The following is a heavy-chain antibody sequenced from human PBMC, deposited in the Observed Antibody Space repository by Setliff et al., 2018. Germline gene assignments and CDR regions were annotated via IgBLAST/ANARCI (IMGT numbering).Heavy chain of an antibody. Sequence: GGSLRLSCSVSGITFINAWMTWVRQAPGKGPEWVGRIKSSREGATSDYGAPAKGRFTISRDYSKQMIFLQMNNLKIEDTGCYYCSTGPRDSRNYLTWLGSWGQGTLVTVSS. J-gene: IGHJ5*02. CDR3: STGPRDSRNYLTWLGS. CDR2: IKSSREGATS. CDR1: GITFINAW. V-gene: IGHV3-15*01. D-gene: IGHD4-4*01.